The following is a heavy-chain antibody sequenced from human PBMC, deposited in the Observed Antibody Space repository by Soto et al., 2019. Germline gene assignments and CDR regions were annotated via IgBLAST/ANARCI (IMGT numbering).Heavy chain of an antibody. V-gene: IGHV3-21*01. J-gene: IGHJ4*02. CDR3: ARTNGAYSNYFDH. CDR2: IGGSSGHI. D-gene: IGHD2-8*01. CDR1: GFTFSSYS. Sequence: VGSLRLSCAASGFTFSSYSMVWVRQAPEKGLEWVSSIGGSSGHIYYADSLKGRFTISRDNAKNSLYLQMNSLRVDDTAVYYCARTNGAYSNYFDHWGQGTLVTVSS.